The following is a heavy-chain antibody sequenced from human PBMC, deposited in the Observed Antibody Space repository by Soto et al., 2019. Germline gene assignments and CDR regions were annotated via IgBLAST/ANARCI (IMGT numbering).Heavy chain of an antibody. Sequence: QVQLVESGGGVVQPGRSLRLSCAASGFTFSSYGMHWVRQAPGRGLEWVAVIWYDGSNKYYADSVKGRFTISRDNSKNTXXLQMNSLRAEDTAVYYCARDIAAAGTSYYYSGMDVWGQGTTVTVSS. CDR3: ARDIAAAGTSYYYSGMDV. CDR2: IWYDGSNK. D-gene: IGHD6-13*01. J-gene: IGHJ6*02. CDR1: GFTFSSYG. V-gene: IGHV3-33*01.